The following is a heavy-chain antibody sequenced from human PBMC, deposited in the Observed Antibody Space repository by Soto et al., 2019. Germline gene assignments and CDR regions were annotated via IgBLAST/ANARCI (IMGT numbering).Heavy chain of an antibody. D-gene: IGHD3-3*01. CDR3: ARGSHREGYDFWSGYYTDPFVN. CDR2: ISYDGSNK. V-gene: IGHV3-30-3*01. CDR1: GFTFSSYA. J-gene: IGHJ4*02. Sequence: PGGSLRLSCAASGFTFSSYAMHWVRQAPGKGLEWVAVISYDGSNKYYADSVKGRFTISRDNSKNTLYLQMNSLRAEDTAVYYCARGSHREGYDFWSGYYTDPFVNWGQGTLVTVS.